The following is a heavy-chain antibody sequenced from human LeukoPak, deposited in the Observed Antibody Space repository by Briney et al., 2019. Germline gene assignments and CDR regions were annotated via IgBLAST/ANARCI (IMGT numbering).Heavy chain of an antibody. CDR1: GFTFSSYS. Sequence: PGGSLRLSCAASGFTFSSYSMNWVRQAPGKGLEWVSSISSSSSYIYYADSVKGRFTISRDNAKNSLYLQMNSLRAEDTAVYYCARAKSSGWYGGAFDIWGQGTIVTVSS. D-gene: IGHD6-19*01. V-gene: IGHV3-21*01. CDR3: ARAKSSGWYGGAFDI. CDR2: ISSSSSYI. J-gene: IGHJ3*02.